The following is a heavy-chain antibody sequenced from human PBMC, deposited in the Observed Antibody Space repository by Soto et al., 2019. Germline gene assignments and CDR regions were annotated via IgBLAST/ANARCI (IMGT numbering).Heavy chain of an antibody. CDR2: IYYSGST. Sequence: SETLSLTCTVSGGSISSYYWSWIRQPPGKGLEWIGYIYYSGSTNYNPSLKSRVTISVDTSKNQLSLKLSSVTAADTAVYYCASGSLDYGGKQFDYWGQGTLVTVSS. D-gene: IGHD4-17*01. V-gene: IGHV4-59*01. CDR1: GGSISSYY. J-gene: IGHJ4*02. CDR3: ASGSLDYGGKQFDY.